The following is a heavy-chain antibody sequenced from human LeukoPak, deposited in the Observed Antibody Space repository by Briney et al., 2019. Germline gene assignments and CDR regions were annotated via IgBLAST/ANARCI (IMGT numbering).Heavy chain of an antibody. CDR1: GFTFSDHY. J-gene: IGHJ4*02. CDR3: ARVKASYGFLDY. CDR2: IRNKANSYTT. D-gene: IGHD5-18*01. V-gene: IGHV3-72*01. Sequence: GGSLRLSCAASGFTFSDHYMDWVRQAPGKGLDWVGRIRNKANSYTTEYAASVKGRFTISRDDSKNSLYLQMNSLKTEDTAVYYCARVKASYGFLDYWGQGTLVTVSS.